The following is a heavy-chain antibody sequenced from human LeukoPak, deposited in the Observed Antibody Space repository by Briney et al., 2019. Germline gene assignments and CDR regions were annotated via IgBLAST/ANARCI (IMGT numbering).Heavy chain of an antibody. Sequence: GGSLRLSCAASGFTFDDYGMSWVPQAPGKGLEGVSGINWNGGSTGYADSVKGRFTISRDNDKNSLYLQMNSLRAEDTALYYCARVTGYSYGYDYWGQGTLVTVSS. J-gene: IGHJ4*02. CDR3: ARVTGYSYGYDY. V-gene: IGHV3-20*04. CDR1: GFTFDDYG. CDR2: INWNGGST. D-gene: IGHD5-18*01.